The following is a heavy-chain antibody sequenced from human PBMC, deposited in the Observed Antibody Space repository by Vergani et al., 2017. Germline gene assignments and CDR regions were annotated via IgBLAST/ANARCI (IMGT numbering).Heavy chain of an antibody. CDR3: ARTDNSSWYVY. Sequence: HSAAEVKKPGSQVKVSCKASGGPLRSYTISWVRQAPGQGLEWMGRIIPILGIANYAQKFQGRVTITADKSTSTAYMELSSLRSEDTAVYYCARTDNSSWYVYWGQGTLVTVSS. J-gene: IGHJ4*02. D-gene: IGHD6-13*01. CDR2: IIPILGIA. CDR1: GGPLRSYT. V-gene: IGHV1-69*02.